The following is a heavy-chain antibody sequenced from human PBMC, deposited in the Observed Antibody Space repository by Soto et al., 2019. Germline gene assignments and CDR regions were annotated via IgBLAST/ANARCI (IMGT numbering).Heavy chain of an antibody. D-gene: IGHD6-19*01. J-gene: IGHJ6*02. CDR1: GDSISDYY. Sequence: PSETLSLTCTVSGDSISDYYWIWIRQPAGKGLEWIGRFYYSGNTKSNPSLKSRVTMSADTSKNQFSLSLRPVTAADSAIYYCARMYNSGFYRPEGDYFFYGMDVWGQGTTVTVSS. CDR3: ARMYNSGFYRPEGDYFFYGMDV. CDR2: FYYSGNT. V-gene: IGHV4-4*07.